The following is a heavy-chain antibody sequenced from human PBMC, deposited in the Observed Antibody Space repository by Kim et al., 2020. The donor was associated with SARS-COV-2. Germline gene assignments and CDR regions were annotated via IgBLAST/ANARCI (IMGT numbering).Heavy chain of an antibody. J-gene: IGHJ6*02. Sequence: GGSLRLSCSGSGFTFNTYEMTWVRQAPGKGLEWVSYISQNGSVVHYTDSAKGRFTISRDNGKKSLYLQMNNVKAEDTATYYCARLVVQYAMEVWGHGTT. CDR3: ARLVVQYAMEV. CDR2: ISQNGSVV. CDR1: GFTFNTYE. V-gene: IGHV3-48*03. D-gene: IGHD6-6*01.